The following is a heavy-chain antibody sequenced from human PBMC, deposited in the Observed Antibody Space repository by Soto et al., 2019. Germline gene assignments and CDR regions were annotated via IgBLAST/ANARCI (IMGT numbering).Heavy chain of an antibody. CDR3: TRDPYGGSRYYFDS. D-gene: IGHD1-26*01. CDR1: GFTLGAYA. J-gene: IGHJ4*02. V-gene: IGHV3-49*04. Sequence: EVQLVESGGGLVQPGRSLRLSCTGSGFTLGAYAMSWVRQAPGKGLEWVGSIRSRAYGGTTEYAASVKGRFTISKDNSQTTVYLQMNSLRAEDTAVYYCTRDPYGGSRYYFDSWGQGTLVTVSS. CDR2: IRSRAYGGTT.